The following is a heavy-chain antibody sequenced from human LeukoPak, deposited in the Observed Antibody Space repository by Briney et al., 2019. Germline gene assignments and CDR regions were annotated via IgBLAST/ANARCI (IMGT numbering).Heavy chain of an antibody. CDR2: IYPGDSDT. Sequence: GESLQISCKGSGYSFTSYWIGWVRQMPGKGLEWMGIIYPGDSDTRYSPSFQGQVTISADKSISTAYLQWSSLKASDTAMYYCARHPQGSSGYYSNWFDPWGQGTLVTVSS. D-gene: IGHD3-22*01. J-gene: IGHJ5*02. V-gene: IGHV5-51*01. CDR1: GYSFTSYW. CDR3: ARHPQGSSGYYSNWFDP.